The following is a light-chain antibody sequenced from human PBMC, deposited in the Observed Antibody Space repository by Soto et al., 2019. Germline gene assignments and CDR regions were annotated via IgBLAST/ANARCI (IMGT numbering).Light chain of an antibody. Sequence: QSVLTQPASVSGSPGQSITISCTGTSSDVGGYNYVSWYQQHPGKAPKLMIYEVSNRPSGVSNRFSGSKSGNTASLTISGLQAEDEADYYCSSYTSSITLVIGGGTQLTVL. CDR3: SSYTSSITLV. J-gene: IGLJ3*02. CDR2: EVS. V-gene: IGLV2-14*01. CDR1: SSDVGGYNY.